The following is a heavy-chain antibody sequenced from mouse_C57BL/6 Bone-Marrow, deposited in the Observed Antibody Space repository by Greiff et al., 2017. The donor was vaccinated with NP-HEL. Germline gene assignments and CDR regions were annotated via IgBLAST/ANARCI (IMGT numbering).Heavy chain of an antibody. D-gene: IGHD2-1*01. J-gene: IGHJ4*01. CDR1: GYTFTSYW. Sequence: QVQLQQPGAELVKPGASVKLSCKASGYTFTSYWMHWVKQRPGRGLEWIGRIDPNSGGTKYNEKFKSKATLTVDKPSSTAYMQLSSLTSEDSAVYYGARGYYGNYEEFYYYAMDYWGQGTSVTVSS. CDR3: ARGYYGNYEEFYYYAMDY. V-gene: IGHV1-72*01. CDR2: IDPNSGGT.